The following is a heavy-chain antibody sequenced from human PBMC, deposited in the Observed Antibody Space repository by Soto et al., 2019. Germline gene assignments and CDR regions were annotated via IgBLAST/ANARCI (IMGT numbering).Heavy chain of an antibody. CDR3: ASKIGYSYGLWYFDY. CDR2: IYYSGST. D-gene: IGHD5-18*01. CDR1: GGSISSSSYY. Sequence: QLQLQESGPGLVKPSETLSLTCTVSGGSISSSSYYWGWIRQPPGKGLEWIGSIYYSGSTYYNPSLTSRVTISVDTSKNQFSLKLSSVTAADTAVYYCASKIGYSYGLWYFDYWGQGTLVTFSS. J-gene: IGHJ4*02. V-gene: IGHV4-39*01.